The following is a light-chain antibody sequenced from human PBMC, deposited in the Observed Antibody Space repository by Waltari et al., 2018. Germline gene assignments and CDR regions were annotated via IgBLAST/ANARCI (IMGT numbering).Light chain of an antibody. J-gene: IGLJ2*01. CDR1: SRDVGRYNL. V-gene: IGLV2-23*01. CDR3: CSYAGSSPSVV. Sequence: QSALTQPASVSGSPGQSITISCTGTSRDVGRYNLVSWYQHHPGKAPKVMIYEGSERPSGVSNRFSGSKSGNTASLTISGLQAEDEADYYCCSYAGSSPSVVFGGGTKLTVL. CDR2: EGS.